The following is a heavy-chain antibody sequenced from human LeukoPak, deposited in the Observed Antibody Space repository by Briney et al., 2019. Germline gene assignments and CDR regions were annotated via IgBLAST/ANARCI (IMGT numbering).Heavy chain of an antibody. D-gene: IGHD2-8*02. CDR1: GGSISGYY. CDR2: FSNSESS. CDR3: ARIWSPYYYYMDV. Sequence: SETLSLTCNVSGGSISGYYWSWIRQPPGKGLEWIGYFSNSESSNYNPSLKSRVTISLGTSKNQFSLKLSSVTAADTAVYYCARIWSPYYYYMDVWGKGTTVTVSS. J-gene: IGHJ6*03. V-gene: IGHV4-59*01.